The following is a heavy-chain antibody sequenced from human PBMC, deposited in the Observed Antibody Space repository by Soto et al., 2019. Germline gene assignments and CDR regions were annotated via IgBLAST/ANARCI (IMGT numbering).Heavy chain of an antibody. Sequence: ASETLSLTCAVSGGSISSGGYSWSWIRQPPGKGLEWIGYIYHSGSTYYNPSLKSRVTISVDRSKNQFSLKLSSVTAADTAVYYCATSPHGGAFDIWGQGTVVTVSS. CDR3: ATSPHGGAFDI. J-gene: IGHJ3*02. D-gene: IGHD3-10*01. V-gene: IGHV4-30-2*01. CDR2: IYHSGST. CDR1: GGSISSGGYS.